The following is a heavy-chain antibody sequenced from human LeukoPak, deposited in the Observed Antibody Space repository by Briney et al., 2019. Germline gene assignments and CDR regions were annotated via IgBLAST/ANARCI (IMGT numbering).Heavy chain of an antibody. D-gene: IGHD2-2*02. CDR1: GYSFTSYW. CDR3: ARGYCSSTCCYNAVDY. Sequence: GESLKISCKGSGYSFTSYWIGWVRQMPGKGLEWMGIIYPGDSDTRYSPSFQGQVTISADKSISTAYLQWSSLKASDTAMYYCARGYCSSTCCYNAVDYWGQGTLVTVSS. CDR2: IYPGDSDT. J-gene: IGHJ4*02. V-gene: IGHV5-51*01.